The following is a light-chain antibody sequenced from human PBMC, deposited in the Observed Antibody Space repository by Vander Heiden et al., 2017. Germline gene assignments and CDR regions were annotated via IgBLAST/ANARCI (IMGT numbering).Light chain of an antibody. J-gene: IGKJ4*01. CDR3: QKYNSALLT. CDR1: QGISHF. Sequence: DIQMTQSPSSLSAYVGDRVTITCRASQGISHFLAWYQQKPGKVPKLLFYAASTLPSGVPSRFSGSGSGTDFTLTINSLQPEDVATYFCQKYNSALLTFGGGTKVEIK. CDR2: AAS. V-gene: IGKV1-27*01.